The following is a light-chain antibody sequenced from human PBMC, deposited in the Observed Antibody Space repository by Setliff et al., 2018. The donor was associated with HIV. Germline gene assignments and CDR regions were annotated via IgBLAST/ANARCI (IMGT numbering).Light chain of an antibody. J-gene: IGLJ1*01. CDR1: SSDVGAYNY. Sequence: ALTQPASVSGSPGQSITISCTGTSSDVGAYNYVSWYQQHPGKAPKLMISDVTKRPSGVSNRFSGSKSGNTASLTISGLQAEDEADYYCSSYTSSSTYVFGTGTKVTVL. CDR3: SSYTSSSTYV. V-gene: IGLV2-14*01. CDR2: DVT.